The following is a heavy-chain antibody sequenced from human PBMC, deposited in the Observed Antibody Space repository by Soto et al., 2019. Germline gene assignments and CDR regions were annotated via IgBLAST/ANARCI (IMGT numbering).Heavy chain of an antibody. Sequence: GGSLRLSCAASGFTFSNYGMHWVRQAPGKGLEWVAVIWYDGSNIYYADSVKGRFTISRDNSRNTLYLQMNSLRAEDTAVYYSARRYSKTFDIWGQGTMVTVSS. CDR3: ARRYSKTFDI. CDR2: IWYDGSNI. V-gene: IGHV3-33*01. J-gene: IGHJ3*02. CDR1: GFTFSNYG. D-gene: IGHD6-13*01.